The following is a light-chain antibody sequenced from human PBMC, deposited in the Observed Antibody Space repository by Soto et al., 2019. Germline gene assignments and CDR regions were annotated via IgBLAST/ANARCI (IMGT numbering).Light chain of an antibody. V-gene: IGLV2-14*01. Sequence: QSALTQPASVSGSPGQSITISCTGTSSDVGGYNYVSWYQQYPGKAPKLMIYDVSNRPSGVSNRFSGSKSGNTASLTISGLQAEDEADYDCSSYTNSNTLVFGSGTKLTVL. CDR3: SSYTNSNTLV. CDR1: SSDVGGYNY. CDR2: DVS. J-gene: IGLJ1*01.